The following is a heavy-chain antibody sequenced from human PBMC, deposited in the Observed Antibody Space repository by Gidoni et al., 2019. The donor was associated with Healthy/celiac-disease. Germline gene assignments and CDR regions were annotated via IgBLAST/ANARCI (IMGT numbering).Heavy chain of an antibody. CDR2: IIPIFGTA. Sequence: QVQLVQSGAEVKKPGSSVKVSCKASGGTFSSYAISWVRQAPGQGLEWMGGIIPIFGTANYAQKFQGRVTITADKSTSTAYMELSSLRSEDTAVYYCAREVTGAGTFSDYYYMDVWGKGTTVTVSS. CDR1: GGTFSSYA. J-gene: IGHJ6*03. V-gene: IGHV1-69*06. CDR3: AREVTGAGTFSDYYYMDV. D-gene: IGHD6-13*01.